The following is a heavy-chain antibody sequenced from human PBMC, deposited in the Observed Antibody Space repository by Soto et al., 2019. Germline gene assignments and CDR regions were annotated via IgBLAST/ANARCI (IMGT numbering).Heavy chain of an antibody. J-gene: IGHJ3*02. CDR2: IWYDGSNK. Sequence: AGGSLRLSCAASGFTFSSYGMHWVRQAPGKGLEWVAVIWYDGSNKYYADSVKGRFTISRDNSKNTLYLQMNSLRAEDTAVYYCARDGGAYCGGDCYPRAFDIWGQGTMVTVSS. CDR1: GFTFSSYG. CDR3: ARDGGAYCGGDCYPRAFDI. V-gene: IGHV3-33*01. D-gene: IGHD2-21*02.